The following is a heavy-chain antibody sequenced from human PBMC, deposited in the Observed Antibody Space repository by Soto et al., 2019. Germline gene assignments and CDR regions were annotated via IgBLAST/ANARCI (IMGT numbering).Heavy chain of an antibody. CDR3: AKDLSPDILNYYGMDV. V-gene: IGHV3-30*18. CDR1: GFTFSSYG. J-gene: IGHJ6*02. CDR2: ISYDGSNK. Sequence: QVQLVESGGGVVQPGRSLRLSCAASGFTFSSYGMHWVRQAPGKGLEWVAVISYDGSNKYYADSVKGRFTISRDNSKNTLYRKMNSLRAEDTVVYYCAKDLSPDILNYYGMDVWGQGTTVTVSS.